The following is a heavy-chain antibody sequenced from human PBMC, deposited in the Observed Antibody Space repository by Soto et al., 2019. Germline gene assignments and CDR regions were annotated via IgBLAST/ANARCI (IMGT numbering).Heavy chain of an antibody. CDR1: GYTLTELS. CDR3: ATRKVYRAYYYGSGRYYPPRY. V-gene: IGHV1-24*01. D-gene: IGHD3-10*01. Sequence: QVQLVQSGAEVKKPGASVKVSCKVSGYTLTELSMHWVRQAPGKGLEWMGGFDPEDGETIYAQKFQGRVPINEDKSKDTAYMELSSLRSEDKAVYYCATRKVYRAYYYGSGRYYPPRYWGQGTLGTVSS. J-gene: IGHJ4*02. CDR2: FDPEDGET.